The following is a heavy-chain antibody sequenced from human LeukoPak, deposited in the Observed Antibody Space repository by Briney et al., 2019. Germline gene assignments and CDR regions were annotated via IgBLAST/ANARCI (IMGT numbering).Heavy chain of an antibody. D-gene: IGHD3-3*01. Sequence: SETLSLTCTVSGGSISSSASYWAWIRQPPGKGLEWIANVYYNGDTYYNPSLKSRVTISVDTSKNQFSLKLSSVTAADTAVYYCARGIKAYYDFWSGYPDDYYYYMDVWGKGTTVTVSS. CDR1: GGSISSSASY. CDR3: ARGIKAYYDFWSGYPDDYYYYMDV. CDR2: VYYNGDT. J-gene: IGHJ6*03. V-gene: IGHV4-39*01.